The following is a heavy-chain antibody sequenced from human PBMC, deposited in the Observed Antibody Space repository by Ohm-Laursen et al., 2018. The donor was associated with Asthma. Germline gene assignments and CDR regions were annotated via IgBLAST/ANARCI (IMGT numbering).Heavy chain of an antibody. V-gene: IGHV3-7*01. J-gene: IGHJ3*01. CDR3: VRDTRFAFHF. Sequence: SLRLSCAASGFTFSSYCMSWVRQAPGKGLEWVANIKQDASEKYYLDSVRGRFTTSRDNAENSVFLQMNSLRAEDTAIYYCVRDTRFAFHFWGQGTMVTVSS. CDR2: IKQDASEK. CDR1: GFTFSSYC.